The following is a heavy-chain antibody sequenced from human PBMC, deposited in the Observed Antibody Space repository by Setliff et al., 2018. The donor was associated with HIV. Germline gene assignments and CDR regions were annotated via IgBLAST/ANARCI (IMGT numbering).Heavy chain of an antibody. CDR2: IFHTANM. CDR1: GYSIKNGYY. CDR3: TRAEQQLPYYYYYYGMDV. D-gene: IGHD6-13*01. Sequence: SETLSLTCTVSGYSIKNGYYWGWIRQSPGKGLEWIGSIFHTANMQYNPSLKSRVTISVDTSKNQFSLKLSSVTAADTAVYYCTRAEQQLPYYYYYYGMDVWGQGTTVTVSS. J-gene: IGHJ6*02. V-gene: IGHV4-38-2*02.